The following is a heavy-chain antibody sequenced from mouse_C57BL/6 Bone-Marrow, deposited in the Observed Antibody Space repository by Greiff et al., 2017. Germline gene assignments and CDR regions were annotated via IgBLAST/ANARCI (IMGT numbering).Heavy chain of an antibody. J-gene: IGHJ3*01. Sequence: DVMLVESGGGLVKPGGSLKLSCAASGFTFSSYAMSWVSQTPEKRLEWVATISDGGSYTYYPDNVKGRFTISRDNAKNNLYLQMSHLKSEDTAMYYCARALFAYWGQGTLVTVSA. CDR2: ISDGGSYT. V-gene: IGHV5-4*03. CDR3: ARALFAY. CDR1: GFTFSSYA.